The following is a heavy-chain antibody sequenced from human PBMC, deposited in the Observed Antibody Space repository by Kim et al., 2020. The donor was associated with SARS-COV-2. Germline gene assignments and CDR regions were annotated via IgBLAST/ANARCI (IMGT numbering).Heavy chain of an antibody. Sequence: GGSLRLSCAASGFTFTTSGMHWVRQAPGKGLEWVAVISYDGSKKYFADSVKGRFTISRDNSENTLSLQMNSLRADDTAVYYCATASRDTAMVPSSAYGLDVWGQGTTVPLSS. CDR3: ATASRDTAMVPSSAYGLDV. CDR1: GFTFTTSG. V-gene: IGHV3-33*05. J-gene: IGHJ6*02. D-gene: IGHD5-18*01. CDR2: ISYDGSKK.